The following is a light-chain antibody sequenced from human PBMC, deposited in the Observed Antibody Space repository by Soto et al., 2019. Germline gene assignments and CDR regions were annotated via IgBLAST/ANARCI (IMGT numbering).Light chain of an antibody. CDR2: KIS. Sequence: DVVMTQSPLSLPVTLGQPASISCRSSQSLVHSDGHTYLNWFQQRPGQSPRRLIYKISNRDSGVPDRFSGSGSGTDFTLKISRVEAEDVAIYYCMQFTHWPPYTFGQGTKLEIK. CDR3: MQFTHWPPYT. V-gene: IGKV2-30*02. CDR1: QSLVHSDGHTY. J-gene: IGKJ2*01.